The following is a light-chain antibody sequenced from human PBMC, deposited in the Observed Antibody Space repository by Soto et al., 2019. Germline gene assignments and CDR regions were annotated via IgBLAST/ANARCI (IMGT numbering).Light chain of an antibody. V-gene: IGLV2-14*01. CDR2: EVT. CDR1: SSDVGAYNY. J-gene: IGLJ1*01. CDR3: SSYTSSNSYV. Sequence: QAALTQPSSVSGSPGQVITISCTGTSSDVGAYNYLSWYQQHPGKAPKVIIYEVTNRPSGVSSRFSGSKSGNTASLTISGLQAEDEADYYCSSYTSSNSYVFGTGTKLTVL.